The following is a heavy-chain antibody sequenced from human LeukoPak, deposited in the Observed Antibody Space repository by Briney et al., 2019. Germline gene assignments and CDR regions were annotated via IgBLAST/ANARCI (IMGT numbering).Heavy chain of an antibody. CDR2: IWYDGSNE. D-gene: IGHD6-6*01. Sequence: GSLRLSCAASGFTFSSYGMHCVRQAPGKGLEGVAVIWYDGSNEYYADSVKGRFTISRDNSKNTLFLQMNSLLAAAPAATYLAKERRIGGIAARPGNWFDHWGRGTLVTVSS. J-gene: IGHJ5*02. CDR3: AKERRIGGIAARPGNWFDH. V-gene: IGHV3-33*06. CDR1: GFTFSSYG.